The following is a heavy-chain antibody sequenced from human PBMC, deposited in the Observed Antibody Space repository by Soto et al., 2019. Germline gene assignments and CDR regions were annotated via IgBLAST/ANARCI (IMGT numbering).Heavy chain of an antibody. CDR2: ISYDGSNK. D-gene: IGHD6-6*01. V-gene: IGHV3-30*18. J-gene: IGHJ6*01. CDR3: AKGSRRYSSSSNYYYYGMDV. CDR1: GFTFSSYG. Sequence: QVQLVESGGGVVQPGRSLRLSCAASGFTFSSYGMHWVRQAPGKGLEWVAVISYDGSNKYYADSVKGRFTISRDNSKNTLYLQMNSLRAEDTAVYYCAKGSRRYSSSSNYYYYGMDVW.